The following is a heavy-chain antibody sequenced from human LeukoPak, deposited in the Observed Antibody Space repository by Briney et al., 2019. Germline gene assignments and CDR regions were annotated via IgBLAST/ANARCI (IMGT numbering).Heavy chain of an antibody. V-gene: IGHV1-46*01. J-gene: IGHJ4*02. CDR2: IIPSDGFT. D-gene: IGHD3-3*01. CDR1: GYTFTGHY. Sequence: ASVKVSCKASGYTFTGHYMHWVRQAPGQGLEWMGMIIPSDGFTTYAQKFQGRLTMTRDMSTSTVYMELSSLRSEDTALYYCATAGRRLFGVLIPLSFDYWGQGTLVTVSS. CDR3: ATAGRRLFGVLIPLSFDY.